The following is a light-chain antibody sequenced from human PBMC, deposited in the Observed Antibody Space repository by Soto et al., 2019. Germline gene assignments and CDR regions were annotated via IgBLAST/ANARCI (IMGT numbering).Light chain of an antibody. Sequence: ALTQPPSASGSPGQSVTISCIGTSSDVGRYNYVSWYQHHPGKAPKLIIYEVTKRPSGVPDRFSGSKSGNTASLTVSGLQADDEADYYCNSYVGSNNYVFGTGTKVTV. J-gene: IGLJ1*01. CDR2: EVT. CDR3: NSYVGSNNYV. V-gene: IGLV2-8*01. CDR1: SSDVGRYNY.